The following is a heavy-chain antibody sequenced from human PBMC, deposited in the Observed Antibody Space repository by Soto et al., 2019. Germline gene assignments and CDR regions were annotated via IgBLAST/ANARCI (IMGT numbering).Heavy chain of an antibody. J-gene: IGHJ6*03. CDR1: CCSISSKY. Sequence: SGTLSLTCTVPCCSISSKYWGWIPQPPGKGLEWIGYIYYDGSTNYNPSPKSRGTISVDTSKNRFSLKRSSVTAADTAVYYCAGRGPFNSLSYYSYRDVWGKGPRVTVPS. CDR2: IYYDGST. D-gene: IGHD3-16*01. V-gene: IGHV4-59*08. CDR3: AGRGPFNSLSYYSYRDV.